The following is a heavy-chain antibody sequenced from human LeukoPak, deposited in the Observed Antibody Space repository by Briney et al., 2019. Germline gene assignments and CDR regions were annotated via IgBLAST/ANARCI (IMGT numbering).Heavy chain of an antibody. J-gene: IGHJ4*02. CDR1: GGSFSSSSYY. CDR3: ARDGY. Sequence: SETLSLTCAVYGGSFSSSSYYWGWIRQPPGKGLEWIGSIYYSGSTYYNPSLKSRVTISVDTSKNQFSLKLSSVTAADTAVYYCARDGYWGQRTLVTVSS. CDR2: IYYSGST. V-gene: IGHV4-39*07.